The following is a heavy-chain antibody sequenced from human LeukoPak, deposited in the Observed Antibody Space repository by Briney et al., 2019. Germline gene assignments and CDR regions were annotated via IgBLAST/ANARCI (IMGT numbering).Heavy chain of an antibody. V-gene: IGHV1-69*06. D-gene: IGHD5-18*01. Sequence: RASVTVSCKASGGTFSSYAISWVRQAPGQGLEWMGGIIPIFGTANYAQKFQGRVTITADKSTSTAYMELSSLRSEDTAVYYCARGLGRTAMVTRGGVRFDYWGQGTLVTVSS. CDR1: GGTFSSYA. CDR2: IIPIFGTA. CDR3: ARGLGRTAMVTRGGVRFDY. J-gene: IGHJ4*02.